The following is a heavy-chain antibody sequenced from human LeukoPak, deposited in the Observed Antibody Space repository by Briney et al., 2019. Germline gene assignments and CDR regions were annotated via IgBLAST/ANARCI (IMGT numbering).Heavy chain of an antibody. CDR2: IYYSGSS. D-gene: IGHD5-12*01. V-gene: IGHV4-39*01. Sequence: SETLSLTCTVSGGSISSNNYYWGWIRQPPGKGLEWIGNIYYSGSSYYNPSLKSRVTISVDTSKNQFSLKLSSVTAADTAVYYCARHEYSGYVESWGQGTLVTVSS. CDR1: GGSISSNNYY. CDR3: ARHEYSGYVES. J-gene: IGHJ5*02.